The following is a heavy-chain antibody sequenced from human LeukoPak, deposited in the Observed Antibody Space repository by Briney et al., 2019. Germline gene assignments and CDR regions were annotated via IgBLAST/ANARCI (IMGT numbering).Heavy chain of an antibody. J-gene: IGHJ3*02. CDR1: GYTFTSYD. D-gene: IGHD3-22*01. Sequence: ASVKVSCKASGYTFTSYDINWVRQATGQGLEWMGWMNPNSGNTDYARKFQGRVTMTRNTSISTAYMELSSLRSEDTAVYYCAVTMSGSFAIWGQGTMVTVSS. CDR2: MNPNSGNT. V-gene: IGHV1-8*01. CDR3: AVTMSGSFAI.